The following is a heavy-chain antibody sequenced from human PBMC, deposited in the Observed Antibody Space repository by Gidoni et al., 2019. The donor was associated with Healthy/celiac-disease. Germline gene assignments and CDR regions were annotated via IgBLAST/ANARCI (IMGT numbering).Heavy chain of an antibody. D-gene: IGHD3-22*01. CDR2: IWYDGSNK. V-gene: IGHV3-33*01. Sequence: QVQLVESGGGVVQPGRSLRLSCPASGSTFCRYGMQWVRLAPGKGLEWVAVIWYDGSNKYYADSVKGRFTISRDNSKNTLYLQMNSLRAEDTAVYYCARSHYYDSSGYYRGLWPDRQNWFDPWGQGTLVTVSS. CDR3: ARSHYYDSSGYYRGLWPDRQNWFDP. J-gene: IGHJ5*02. CDR1: GSTFCRYG.